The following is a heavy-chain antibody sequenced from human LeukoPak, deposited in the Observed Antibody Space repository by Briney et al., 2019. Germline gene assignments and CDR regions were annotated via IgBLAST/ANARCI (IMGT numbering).Heavy chain of an antibody. Sequence: SETLSLTCTVPGGSISGYYWSWIRQPPGKGLEWIGYIYYSGSTNYNPSLKSRVTISVDTSKNQFSLKLSSVTAADTAVYYCARVHSGYDFGNRKYYYFDYWGQGTLVTVSS. CDR1: GGSISGYY. J-gene: IGHJ4*02. D-gene: IGHD5-12*01. CDR3: ARVHSGYDFGNRKYYYFDY. CDR2: IYYSGST. V-gene: IGHV4-59*01.